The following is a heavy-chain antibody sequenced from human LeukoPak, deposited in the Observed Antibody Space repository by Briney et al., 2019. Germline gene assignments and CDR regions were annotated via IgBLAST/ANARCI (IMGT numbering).Heavy chain of an antibody. Sequence: AGGSLRLSCAASGFTFSSYAMSWVRQAPGKGLEWVSVIYSGGSTYYADSVKGRFTISRDNSKNTLYLQMNSLRAEDTAVYYCARDPDFGAGYWGQGTLVTVSS. J-gene: IGHJ4*02. V-gene: IGHV3-53*01. CDR2: IYSGGST. CDR3: ARDPDFGAGY. D-gene: IGHD3-3*01. CDR1: GFTFSSYA.